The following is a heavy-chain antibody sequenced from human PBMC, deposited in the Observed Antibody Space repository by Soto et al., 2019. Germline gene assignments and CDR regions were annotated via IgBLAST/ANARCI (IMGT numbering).Heavy chain of an antibody. D-gene: IGHD4-17*01. CDR2: VRNKPNDNTT. V-gene: IGHV3-72*01. CDR3: ARGRRYGGCSDF. Sequence: GSLRLSCAASGFTFTDHFMDWVRQAPGKGLEWICRVRNKPNDNTTDYAASVKGRFTISRDDSRNSVYLQMNSLKSEDTAVYYCARGRRYGGCSDFWGQGTLVTVSS. J-gene: IGHJ4*02. CDR1: GFTFTDHF.